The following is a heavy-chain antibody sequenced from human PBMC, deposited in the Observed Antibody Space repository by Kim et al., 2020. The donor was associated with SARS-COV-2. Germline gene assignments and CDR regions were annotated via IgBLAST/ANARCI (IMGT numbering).Heavy chain of an antibody. CDR1: GYSFANYW. Sequence: GESLKISCKVSGYSFANYWIVWVRQKPGKGLEWMGTIFPDDSDTRYSPSFEGQVTISADKSITTAYLQWTNVEASDTAMYFCARHSKLASVKVADFDFWGQGTLVTVSP. V-gene: IGHV5-51*01. D-gene: IGHD3-3*02. J-gene: IGHJ4*02. CDR3: ARHSKLASVKVADFDF. CDR2: IFPDDSDT.